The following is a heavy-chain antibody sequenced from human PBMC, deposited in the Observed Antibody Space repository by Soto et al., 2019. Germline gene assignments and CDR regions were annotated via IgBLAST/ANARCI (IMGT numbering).Heavy chain of an antibody. CDR3: ARGGWVGGAGSAAFDM. CDR1: GYPVTAYY. D-gene: IGHD3-3*01. Sequence: QLHLVQSGAVVKKPGASVTVSCSASGYPVTAYYMHWVRQAPGRGLEWMGGINPATGAAKYTQTFQGRVPMTRYTSTGTVFMERSGLTSEDTAVFYCARGGWVGGAGSAAFDMWGQGTLVTVSS. J-gene: IGHJ3*02. V-gene: IGHV1-2*02. CDR2: INPATGAA.